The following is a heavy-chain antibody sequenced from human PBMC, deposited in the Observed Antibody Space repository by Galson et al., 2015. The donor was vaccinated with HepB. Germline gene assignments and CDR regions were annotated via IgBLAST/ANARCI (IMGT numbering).Heavy chain of an antibody. CDR2: TYYRSKWYN. Sequence: CAISGDSVSSNSAAWNWIRQSPSRGLEWLGRTYYRSKWYNDYAVSVKSRITINPDTSKNQFSLQLNSVTPEDTAVYYCARVGITMVRGVPEGLGMDIWGQGTMVTVSS. D-gene: IGHD3-10*01. V-gene: IGHV6-1*01. J-gene: IGHJ3*02. CDR3: ARVGITMVRGVPEGLGMDI. CDR1: GDSVSSNSAA.